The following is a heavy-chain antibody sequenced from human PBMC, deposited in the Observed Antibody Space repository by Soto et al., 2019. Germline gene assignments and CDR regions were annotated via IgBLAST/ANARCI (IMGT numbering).Heavy chain of an antibody. V-gene: IGHV1-69*06. CDR2: IIPIFGTA. J-gene: IGHJ6*02. CDR3: ARDKAAAVRYYYYGMVV. D-gene: IGHD6-13*01. CDR1: GGTFSSYA. Sequence: SVKVSCKASGGTFSSYAISWVRQAPGQGLEWMGGIIPIFGTANYAQKFQGRVTITADKSTSTAYMELSSLRPEDTAVYYCARDKAAAVRYYYYGMVVWGQGTTVTVSS.